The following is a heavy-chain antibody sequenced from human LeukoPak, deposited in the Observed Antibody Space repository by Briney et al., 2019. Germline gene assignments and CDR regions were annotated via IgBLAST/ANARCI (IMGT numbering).Heavy chain of an antibody. J-gene: IGHJ6*03. CDR2: INHSGST. CDR3: ARQPYSCIRCMDV. V-gene: IGHV4-39*01. D-gene: IGHD2-2*01. CDR1: GGSISSSSYY. Sequence: PSETLSLTCTVSGGSISSSSYYWGWIRQPPGKGLEWIGEINHSGSTNYNPSLKSRVTISVDTSKNQFSLKLSSVTAADTAVYYCARQPYSCIRCMDVWGKGTTVTVSS.